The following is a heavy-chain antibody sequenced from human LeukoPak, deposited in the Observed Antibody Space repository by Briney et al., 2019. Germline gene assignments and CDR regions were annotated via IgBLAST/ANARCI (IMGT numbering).Heavy chain of an antibody. CDR3: ARDFDTLTGYYWKSFDY. Sequence: PGGSLRLSCAASGFTFSTYGMHWVRQAPGKGLEWMAVISYDGINKDHADSVKDRFTVSRDNSKNTLYLQMYSLRAEDTAVYFCARDFDTLTGYYWKSFDYWGQGTLVTVSS. CDR2: ISYDGINK. CDR1: GFTFSTYG. D-gene: IGHD3-9*01. V-gene: IGHV3-30*03. J-gene: IGHJ4*02.